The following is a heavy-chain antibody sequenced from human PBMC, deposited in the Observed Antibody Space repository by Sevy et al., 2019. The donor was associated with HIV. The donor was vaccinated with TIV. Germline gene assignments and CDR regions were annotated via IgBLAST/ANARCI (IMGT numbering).Heavy chain of an antibody. CDR2: ISSGTTHR. J-gene: IGHJ4*02. Sequence: GGSLRLSCAASGFIFSDYYMSWIRQSPGKGLEWVSDISSGTTHRKYADSVKGRFTISRENAKNSLYLQMNSLTVEDTAVYYCARDRRNYSGQYFDFWGQGTLVTVSS. D-gene: IGHD1-7*01. CDR3: ARDRRNYSGQYFDF. V-gene: IGHV3-11*06. CDR1: GFIFSDYY.